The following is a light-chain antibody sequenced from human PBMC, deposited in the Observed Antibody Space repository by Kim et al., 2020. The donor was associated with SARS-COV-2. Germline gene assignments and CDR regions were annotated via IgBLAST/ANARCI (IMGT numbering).Light chain of an antibody. V-gene: IGKV2-30*02. CDR2: KIS. Sequence: DVVMTQSPLSLPVTLGQPASISCRSSQSLVHSDGNIYLNWFQQRPGQSPRRLIYKISNRDSGVPDRFSGSGSGTDFTLKISRVEAEDVGVYYCMQGTRWPWTFGQGTKVDIK. J-gene: IGKJ1*01. CDR3: MQGTRWPWT. CDR1: QSLVHSDGNIY.